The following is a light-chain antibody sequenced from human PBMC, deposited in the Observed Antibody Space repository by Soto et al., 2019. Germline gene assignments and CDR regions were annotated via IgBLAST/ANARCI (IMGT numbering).Light chain of an antibody. CDR2: GAS. CDR1: QSVRSSH. CDR3: QQTYTTPAST. Sequence: EIVLTQSPGTLSLSRGERATLSCRASQSVRSSHLAWYQQKPGQAPRLLIYGASSRATGIPDRFSGSGSGTDFTLTISRLEPEDFAVYYCQQTYTTPASTFGQGTSVEVK. J-gene: IGKJ1*01. V-gene: IGKV3-20*01.